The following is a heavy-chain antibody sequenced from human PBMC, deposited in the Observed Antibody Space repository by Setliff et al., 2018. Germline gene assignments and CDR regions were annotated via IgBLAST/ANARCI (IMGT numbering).Heavy chain of an antibody. Sequence: PSETLSLTCAVYGGSFSGYYWCWNRQPPGKGLEWIGIINHSGSTNSNPTLKSRVTIAVDTAKNQFSLKLSAVTAADTAVYYCARVRRVVIAYYYYMDVWGKGTMVTVSS. CDR1: GGSFSGYY. CDR3: ARVRRVVIAYYYYMDV. CDR2: INHSGST. J-gene: IGHJ6*03. D-gene: IGHD2-21*01. V-gene: IGHV4-34*01.